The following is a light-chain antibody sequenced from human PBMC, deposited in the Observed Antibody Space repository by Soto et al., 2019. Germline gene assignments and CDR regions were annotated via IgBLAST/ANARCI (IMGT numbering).Light chain of an antibody. V-gene: IGKV1-12*01. J-gene: IGKJ4*01. CDR3: QQGNRFPLT. Sequence: DIQMTQSPSSVSASVGDRVTITCRASQDIGSWLAWYQHKPGKAPKLLIYSASSLLSGVPSRFSGSRSETDFTLSISSLQPEDSATYYCQQGNRFPLTFGGGTKVEI. CDR1: QDIGSW. CDR2: SAS.